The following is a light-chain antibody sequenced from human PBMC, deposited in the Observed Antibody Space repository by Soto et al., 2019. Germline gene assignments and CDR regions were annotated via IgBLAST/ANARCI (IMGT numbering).Light chain of an antibody. CDR3: TSYTSDSTYV. V-gene: IGLV2-14*01. J-gene: IGLJ1*01. CDR2: DVS. Sequence: VLNQPASVLGSPGQSITISCTGNSTDVGRYNYVSWYQQHPGKAPKLMVYDVSNRPSWVSNRFSGSKSGITASLTISGLQAEDEADYYCTSYTSDSTYVFGTGTKVTVL. CDR1: STDVGRYNY.